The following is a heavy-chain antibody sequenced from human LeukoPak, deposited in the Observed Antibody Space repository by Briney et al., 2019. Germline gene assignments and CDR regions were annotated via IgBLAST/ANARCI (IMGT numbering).Heavy chain of an antibody. CDR2: IYPGDSDT. CDR1: GDSFTTYW. J-gene: IGHJ4*02. CDR3: ARLTNQYTGSYWH. Sequence: GESLKISCKGSGDSFTTYWIAWVRQMPGKGLEWMGIIYPGDSDTKYSPSFQGQVTISADKSINTAYLQWNSLKASDTAMYYCARLTNQYTGSYWHWGQGTLVTVSS. D-gene: IGHD1-26*01. V-gene: IGHV5-51*01.